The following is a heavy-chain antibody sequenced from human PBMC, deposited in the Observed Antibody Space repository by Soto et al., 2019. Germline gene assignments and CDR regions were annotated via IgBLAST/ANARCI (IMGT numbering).Heavy chain of an antibody. CDR1: GGPIKTGDYY. V-gene: IGHV4-30-4*01. D-gene: IGHD3-10*01. CDR3: ARAALSYGHLLF. J-gene: IGHJ4*02. CDR2: VFYSGAT. Sequence: SETLSLTCNVSGGPIKTGDYYWNWIRQPPGKGLEWIGYVFYSGATNYSPSLKSRPAISMDTSKNQFSLSLTSVTAADTAVYYCARAALSYGHLLFWGQGIRVTVSS.